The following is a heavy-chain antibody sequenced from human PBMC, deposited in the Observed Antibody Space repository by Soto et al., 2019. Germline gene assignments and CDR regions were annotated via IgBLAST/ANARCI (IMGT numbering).Heavy chain of an antibody. CDR2: IFPDDSNT. D-gene: IGHD2-15*01. V-gene: IGHV5-51*01. J-gene: IGHJ4*02. CDR1: GYIFTNNW. Sequence: GESLKISCXVSGYIFTNNWIGWVRQMPGKGLEWMGIIFPDDSNTRYSPSFQGQITISADRSVSTAYLQWNSLKASDTALYYCARKPAGHFDYWGQGTLVTVSS. CDR3: ARKPAGHFDY.